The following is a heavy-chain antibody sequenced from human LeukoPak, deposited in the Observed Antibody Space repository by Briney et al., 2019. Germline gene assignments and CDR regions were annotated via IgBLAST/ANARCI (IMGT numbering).Heavy chain of an antibody. Sequence: SETLSLTCTVSGYSIISGYYWDWVRQPPRKGLEWIGSIYHSGSTYYNPSLKSRVTISVDTSKNQFSLKLSSVTAADTAVYYCARTGAKYCTNGVCYPPDYWGQGTLVTV. V-gene: IGHV4-38-2*02. J-gene: IGHJ4*02. CDR3: ARTGAKYCTNGVCYPPDY. D-gene: IGHD2-8*01. CDR2: IYHSGST. CDR1: GYSIISGYY.